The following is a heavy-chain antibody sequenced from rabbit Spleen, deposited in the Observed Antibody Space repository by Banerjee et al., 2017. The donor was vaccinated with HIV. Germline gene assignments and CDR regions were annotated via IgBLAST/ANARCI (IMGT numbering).Heavy chain of an antibody. CDR2: AYAGSSGST. V-gene: IGHV1S40*01. J-gene: IGHJ4*01. D-gene: IGHD2-1*01. CDR3: ARGSATMTMVITGFYFNL. Sequence: QSLEESGGDLVKPGGTLTLTCTVSGFSFSSNWICWVRQAPGKGLEWVACAYAGSSGSTYYASWAKGRFTISKTSSTTVTLQMTSLTAADMATYFCARGSATMTMVITGFYFNLWGPGTLVTVS. CDR1: GFSFSSNW.